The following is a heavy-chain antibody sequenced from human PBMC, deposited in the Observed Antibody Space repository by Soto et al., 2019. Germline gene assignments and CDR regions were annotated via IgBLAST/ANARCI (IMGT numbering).Heavy chain of an antibody. CDR3: ARGWELDY. CDR2: ISTYNGNT. D-gene: IGHD1-26*01. CDR1: GYTLTNHN. V-gene: IGHV1-18*01. J-gene: IGHJ4*02. Sequence: QVQLVQSGAEVKKPGASVKVSCKTFGYTLTNHNISWVRQAPGQGLEWMGWISTYNGNTKYAQKVQVRVTMITDTSTSTLYMELRNLTSDDTAVYYCARGWELDYWGQGTLVAVST.